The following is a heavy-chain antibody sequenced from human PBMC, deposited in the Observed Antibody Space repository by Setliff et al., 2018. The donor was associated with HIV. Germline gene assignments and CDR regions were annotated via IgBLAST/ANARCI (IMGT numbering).Heavy chain of an antibody. CDR3: ASSWSRVPYYGMDV. Sequence: ASVKVSCKASGYMFTTYGLSWVRQAPGQGPEWMGWMNPNSGNTGYAPKLQGRVTMTRNTSISTAYMELSSLRSDDTAVYYCASSWSRVPYYGMDVWGQGTTVTVSS. D-gene: IGHD6-13*01. V-gene: IGHV1-8*02. J-gene: IGHJ6*02. CDR2: MNPNSGNT. CDR1: GYMFTTYG.